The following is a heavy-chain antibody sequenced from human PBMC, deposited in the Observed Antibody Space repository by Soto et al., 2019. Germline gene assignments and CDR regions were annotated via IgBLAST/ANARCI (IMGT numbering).Heavy chain of an antibody. Sequence: PGGSLRLSCAASGFSVCSNYMTWVRQSPGKGLEWVSLIYSNGDTDYADSVKGRFSISRDNFKNTLYLQMNNLRAEDTAVYRCARKSDSSPVPEADGVWGRGTLVTVSS. CDR1: GFSVCSNY. V-gene: IGHV3-53*01. D-gene: IGHD2-8*01. CDR2: IYSNGDT. CDR3: ARKSDSSPVPEADGV. J-gene: IGHJ4*02.